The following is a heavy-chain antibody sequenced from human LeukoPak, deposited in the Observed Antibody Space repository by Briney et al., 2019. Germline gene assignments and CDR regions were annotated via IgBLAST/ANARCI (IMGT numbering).Heavy chain of an antibody. CDR2: IWYDGSNK. Sequence: GGSLRLSCAASGFTFSSYGMHWVRQAPGKGLEWVAVIWYDGSNKYYADSVKGRFTISRDNSKNTLYLQMNSLRAEDTAVYYCARAYSSSQPDYLTYWGQGTLVTVSS. V-gene: IGHV3-33*01. CDR1: GFTFSSYG. J-gene: IGHJ4*02. D-gene: IGHD6-13*01. CDR3: ARAYSSSQPDYLTY.